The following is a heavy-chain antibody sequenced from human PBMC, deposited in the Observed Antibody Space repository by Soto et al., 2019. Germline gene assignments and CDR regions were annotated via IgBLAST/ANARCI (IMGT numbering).Heavy chain of an antibody. CDR2: ISGSGGST. Sequence: EVQLLESGGGLVQPGGSLRLSCAASGFTFSSYAMSWVRQAPGKGLEWVSVISGSGGSTYYADSVKGRFTISRDNSKNTLYLQMHSLRAEDTAVYYCGRRTSGWYLDYWGQGTLVTVSS. J-gene: IGHJ4*02. D-gene: IGHD6-19*01. CDR1: GFTFSSYA. V-gene: IGHV3-23*01. CDR3: GRRTSGWYLDY.